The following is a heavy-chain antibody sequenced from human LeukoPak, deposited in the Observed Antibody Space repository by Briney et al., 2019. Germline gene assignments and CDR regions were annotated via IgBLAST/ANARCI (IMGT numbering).Heavy chain of an antibody. V-gene: IGHV3-7*01. J-gene: IGHJ4*02. CDR3: ASRYCTTPTFPYVGVFDY. Sequence: GGSLRLSCAASGLSFSNCWMSWVRQSSGKGLEWVANIKQDGSDKYYVDSVKGRFTISRDNAKNSVYLQMNSLRVEETAVYYCASRYCTTPTFPYVGVFDYWGQGALVTVSS. CDR1: GLSFSNCW. CDR2: IKQDGSDK. D-gene: IGHD2-8*01.